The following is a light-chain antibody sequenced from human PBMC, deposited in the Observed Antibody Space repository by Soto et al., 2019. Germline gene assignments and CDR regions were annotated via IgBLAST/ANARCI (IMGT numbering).Light chain of an antibody. CDR3: QQYGSSRWT. Sequence: EMVFTQSQGTLSLSARERATLSCRASQSVSSSYLAWYQQKPGQAPRLLIYGASSRATGIPDRFSGSGSGTDFTLTISRLEPEDLAVYYCQQYGSSRWTFGQGTKVDI. CDR1: QSVSSSY. V-gene: IGKV3-20*01. CDR2: GAS. J-gene: IGKJ1*01.